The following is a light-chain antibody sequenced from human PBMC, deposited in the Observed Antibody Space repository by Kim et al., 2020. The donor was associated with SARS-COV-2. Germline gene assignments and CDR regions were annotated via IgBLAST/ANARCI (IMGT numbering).Light chain of an antibody. CDR3: QQRSNWPRYS. CDR1: QSFGGN. V-gene: IGKV3-11*01. J-gene: IGKJ2*03. Sequence: ILLTQSPATLCLSPGEKATLSCTASQSFGGNLARYQQKPGQAPRLLIYDATHRAPGVPDRFSGSGSGTDFTLTIISLEPEDFAVYFCQQRSNWPRYSFGQGTKLEI. CDR2: DAT.